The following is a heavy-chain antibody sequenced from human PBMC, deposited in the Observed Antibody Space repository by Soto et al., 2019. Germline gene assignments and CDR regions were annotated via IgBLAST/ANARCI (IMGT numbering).Heavy chain of an antibody. J-gene: IGHJ4*02. CDR2: ISYDGSNR. V-gene: IGHV3-30*03. D-gene: IGHD3-3*01. CDR3: ASTWSGYYYFDS. CDR1: GFTFSTYG. Sequence: GGSLRLSCAASGFTFSTYGMHWVRQAPGKGLEWVAVISYDGSNRYYGDSVKGRFTISRDNSKNTLYLQMNSLRAEDTAVYYCASTWSGYYYFDSWGQGPWSPSPQ.